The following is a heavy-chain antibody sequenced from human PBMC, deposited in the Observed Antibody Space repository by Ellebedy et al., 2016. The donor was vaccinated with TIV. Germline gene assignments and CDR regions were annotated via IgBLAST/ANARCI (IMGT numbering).Heavy chain of an antibody. J-gene: IGHJ4*02. CDR1: GYSFTNYW. CDR3: ARCGYSGYGNDH. D-gene: IGHD5-12*01. Sequence: PGGSLRLSCKGFGYSFTNYWIAWVRQMPGKGLEWMGIIYPGDSDIRYSPSFQGQVTISADKSINIAYLQWSSLKASDTAIYYCARCGYSGYGNDHWGQGTLVTVSS. CDR2: IYPGDSDI. V-gene: IGHV5-51*01.